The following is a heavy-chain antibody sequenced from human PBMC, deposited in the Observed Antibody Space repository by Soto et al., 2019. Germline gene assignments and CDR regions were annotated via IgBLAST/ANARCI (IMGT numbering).Heavy chain of an antibody. J-gene: IGHJ4*02. D-gene: IGHD6-19*01. CDR1: GYTFTSYA. Sequence: EASVKVSCKASGYTFTSYAMHWVRQAPGQRLEWMGWINAGNGNTKYSQKFQGRVTMTTDRDTSTAYLELRSLRSDDTAVYYCARGGAVASAIDSWGQGTLVTVSS. V-gene: IGHV1-3*01. CDR2: INAGNGNT. CDR3: ARGGAVASAIDS.